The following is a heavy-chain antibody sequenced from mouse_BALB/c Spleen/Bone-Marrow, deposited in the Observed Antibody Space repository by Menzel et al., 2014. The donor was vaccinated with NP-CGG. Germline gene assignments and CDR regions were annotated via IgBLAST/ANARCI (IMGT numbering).Heavy chain of an antibody. CDR2: IWSGGST. Sequence: VQLQQSGPGLVQPSQSLSITCTVSGFSLTSYGVHWVRQSPGKGLEWLGVIWSGGSTDYNAAFISRLSISKDNSKSQVFFKMNSLQANDTAIYYCARSYYGSSAYWGQGTLVTVSA. J-gene: IGHJ3*01. CDR3: ARSYYGSSAY. V-gene: IGHV2-2*02. CDR1: GFSLTSYG. D-gene: IGHD1-1*01.